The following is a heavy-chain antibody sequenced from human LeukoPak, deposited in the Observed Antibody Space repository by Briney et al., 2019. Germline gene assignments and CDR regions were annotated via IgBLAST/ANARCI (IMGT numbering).Heavy chain of an antibody. CDR1: GFTFSSYW. J-gene: IGHJ4*02. Sequence: PGGFLSLSCAASGFTFSSYWMSWVRLAPGKGLDWVANIKQDGSEKYYVDSVKGRITISRDNAKNSLYLQMNSLRAEDTAVYYCARGYCTSTSCYFDYWGQGTLVTVSS. V-gene: IGHV3-7*01. CDR2: IKQDGSEK. CDR3: ARGYCTSTSCYFDY. D-gene: IGHD2-2*01.